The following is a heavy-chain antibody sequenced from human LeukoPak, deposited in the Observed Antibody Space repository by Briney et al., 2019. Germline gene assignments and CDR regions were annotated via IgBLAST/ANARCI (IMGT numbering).Heavy chain of an antibody. J-gene: IGHJ2*01. CDR3: ARRIAGTATGGYFEP. V-gene: IGHV1-8*01. Sequence: ASVKVSCKASGYTFTSYDINWVRQATGQGLEWMGWMNPNSGNTGYAQKFQGRVTMTRNTSISTAYMELSSLRADDTAVYYCARRIAGTATGGYFEPWGRGTLVSVSS. CDR1: GYTFTSYD. CDR2: MNPNSGNT. D-gene: IGHD6-19*01.